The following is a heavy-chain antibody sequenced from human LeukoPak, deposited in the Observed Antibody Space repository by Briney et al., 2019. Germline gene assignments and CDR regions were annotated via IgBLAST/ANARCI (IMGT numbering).Heavy chain of an antibody. Sequence: SGGSLRLSCAASGFTFSSYGMHWVRQAPGKGLEWVAVIWYDGSNKYYADSVKGRFTISRDNSKNTLYLQMNSLRAEDTAVYYCARGGLGSGWYWFDYWGQGTLVTVSS. V-gene: IGHV3-33*01. CDR2: IWYDGSNK. J-gene: IGHJ4*02. CDR1: GFTFSSYG. CDR3: ARGGLGSGWYWFDY. D-gene: IGHD6-19*01.